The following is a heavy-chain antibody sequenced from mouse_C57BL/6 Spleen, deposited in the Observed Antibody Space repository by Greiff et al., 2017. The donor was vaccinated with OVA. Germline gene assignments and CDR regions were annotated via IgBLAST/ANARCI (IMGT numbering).Heavy chain of an antibody. CDR3: TRRTTVVYWYFDV. V-gene: IGHV1-15*01. J-gene: IGHJ1*03. CDR2: IDPETGGT. D-gene: IGHD1-1*01. CDR1: GYTFTDYE. Sequence: QVQLKESGAELVRPGASVTLSCKASGYTFTDYEMHWVKQTPVHGLEWIGAIDPETGGTAYNQKFKGKAILTADKSSSTAYMELRSLTSEDSAVYYCTRRTTVVYWYFDVWGTGTTVTVSS.